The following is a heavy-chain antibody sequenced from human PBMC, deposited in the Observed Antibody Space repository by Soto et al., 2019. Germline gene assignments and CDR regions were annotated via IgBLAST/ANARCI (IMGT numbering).Heavy chain of an antibody. J-gene: IGHJ4*02. D-gene: IGHD6-6*01. Sequence: SETLSLTCAVSGGSITTSHWWFWVRQPPGKGLEWIAEIQHTGSTNYNPSLRSRVTISVDKAKNQFSLKVNSVTAADTAVYYCSRGRSLTSDDYWGQGTLVTVSS. CDR2: IQHTGST. V-gene: IGHV4-4*02. CDR1: GGSITTSHW. CDR3: SRGRSLTSDDY.